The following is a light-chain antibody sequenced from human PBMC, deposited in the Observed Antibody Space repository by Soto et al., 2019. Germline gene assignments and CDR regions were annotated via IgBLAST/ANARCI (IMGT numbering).Light chain of an antibody. CDR3: CSYAGSYTSSGV. CDR1: SGDVGSYIH. Sequence: QSALTQPRSVSGSPGQSVSISCTGTSGDVGSYIHVSWYQQHPGRAPKHMIYDVDERPSGVPDRFSGSKSGNTASLTISGLQAEDEADYYCCSYAGSYTSSGVFGTGTKLTVL. CDR2: DVD. V-gene: IGLV2-11*01. J-gene: IGLJ1*01.